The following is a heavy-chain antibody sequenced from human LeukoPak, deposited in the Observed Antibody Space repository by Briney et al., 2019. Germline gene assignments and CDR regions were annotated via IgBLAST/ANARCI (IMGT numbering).Heavy chain of an antibody. D-gene: IGHD7-27*01. CDR2: ISNTGTDR. Sequence: GGSLRLSCAVSGFTFSDNYMTWIRQAPGKGLEWVSYISNTGTDRNYADSVKGRFTISMDNTKTSLYLQMNSLRVEDTAVYYCARGHWGLDYWGQGALDTVSS. V-gene: IGHV3-11*01. CDR1: GFTFSDNY. J-gene: IGHJ4*02. CDR3: ARGHWGLDY.